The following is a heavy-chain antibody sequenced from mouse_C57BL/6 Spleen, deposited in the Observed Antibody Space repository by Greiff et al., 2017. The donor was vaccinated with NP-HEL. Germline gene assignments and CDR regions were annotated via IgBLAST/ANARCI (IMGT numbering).Heavy chain of an antibody. CDR2: IYPGDGDT. D-gene: IGHD1-1*01. Sequence: VQLQQSGPELVKPGASVKISCKASGYAFSSSWMNWVKQRPGKGLEWIGRIYPGDGDTNYNGKFKGKATLTADKSSSTAYMQLSSLTSEDSAVYFCASSSGSSPYYFDYWGQGTTLTVSS. CDR1: GYAFSSSW. V-gene: IGHV1-82*01. CDR3: ASSSGSSPYYFDY. J-gene: IGHJ2*01.